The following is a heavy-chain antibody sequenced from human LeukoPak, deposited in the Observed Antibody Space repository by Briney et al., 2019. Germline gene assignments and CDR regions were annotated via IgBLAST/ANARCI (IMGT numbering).Heavy chain of an antibody. Sequence: SETLSLTCAVYGGSFSGYYWSWIRQPPGRGLEWIGEINHSGSTNYNPSLKSRVTISVDTSKNQFSLKLSSVTAADTAVYYCARGRLGSYYDSSGYFGSTYYFDYWGQGTLVTVSS. V-gene: IGHV4-34*01. CDR2: INHSGST. J-gene: IGHJ4*02. CDR1: GGSFSGYY. CDR3: ARGRLGSYYDSSGYFGSTYYFDY. D-gene: IGHD3-22*01.